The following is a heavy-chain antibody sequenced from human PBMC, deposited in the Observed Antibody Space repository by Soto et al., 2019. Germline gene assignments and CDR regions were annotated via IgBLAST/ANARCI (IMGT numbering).Heavy chain of an antibody. V-gene: IGHV3-30-3*01. CDR3: ARGLGSSSFGVDFDY. J-gene: IGHJ4*02. D-gene: IGHD6-13*01. CDR1: GFTFSSYA. CDR2: ISYDGSNK. Sequence: QVQLVESGGGVVQPGRSLRLPCAASGFTFSSYAMHWVRQAPGKGLEWVAVISYDGSNKYYADSVKGRFTISRDNSKNTRYLQMNSLRAEDTAVYYCARGLGSSSFGVDFDYWGQGTLVTVSS.